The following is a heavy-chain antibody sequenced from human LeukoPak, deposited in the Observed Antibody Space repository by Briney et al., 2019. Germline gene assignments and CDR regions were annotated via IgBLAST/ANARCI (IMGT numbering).Heavy chain of an antibody. CDR3: TTEYSTTVTTG. Sequence: SGGSLRLSCAASGFTFSNAWMSWVRQAPGRWLEWVGRIKSKTDGGTTDYAAPVKGRFTISRDDSKNTLYLQMNSLKTEDTAVYYCTTEYSTTVTTGWGQGTLVTVSS. D-gene: IGHD4-11*01. CDR2: IKSKTDGGTT. CDR1: GFTFSNAW. V-gene: IGHV3-15*01. J-gene: IGHJ4*02.